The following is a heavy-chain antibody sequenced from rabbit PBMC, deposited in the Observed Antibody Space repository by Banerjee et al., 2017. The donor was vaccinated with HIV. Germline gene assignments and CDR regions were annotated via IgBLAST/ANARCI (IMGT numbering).Heavy chain of an antibody. J-gene: IGHJ4*01. V-gene: IGHV1S47*01. CDR1: GIDFSSYG. CDR3: AGYDGYTGYDYEYFNL. CDR2: IYTGSSGST. Sequence: QEQLVEYGGDLVQPEGSLTLSCKASGIDFSSYGISWVRQAPGKGLEWIAYIYTGSSGSTYYASWVNGRFTISLDNAQNTVFLQMTSLTAADTATYFCAGYDGYTGYDYEYFNLWGPGTLVTV. D-gene: IGHD6-1*01.